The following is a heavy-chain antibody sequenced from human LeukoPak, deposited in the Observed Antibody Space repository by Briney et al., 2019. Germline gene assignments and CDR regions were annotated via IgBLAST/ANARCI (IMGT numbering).Heavy chain of an antibody. Sequence: GGSLRLSCAASGFTFSSYWMNWVRQAPGKGLVRVSCIASDGSSTTYADSVKGRFSISRDNAKNTLYLQMNSLRVEDTAVYYCARGRPHGNDYWGQGTLVTVSS. D-gene: IGHD4-23*01. V-gene: IGHV3-74*01. J-gene: IGHJ4*02. CDR2: IASDGSST. CDR1: GFTFSSYW. CDR3: ARGRPHGNDY.